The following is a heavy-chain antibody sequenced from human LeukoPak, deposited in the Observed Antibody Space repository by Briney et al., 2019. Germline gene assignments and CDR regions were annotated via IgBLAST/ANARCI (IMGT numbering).Heavy chain of an antibody. J-gene: IGHJ4*02. CDR2: INTNTGNP. CDR3: AKNGLGAVVKTD. V-gene: IGHV7-4-1*02. D-gene: IGHD3-22*01. CDR1: GYTFINYY. Sequence: ASVKVSCKASGYTFINYYMHWVRQAPGQGLEWMGWINTNTGNPTYAQGFTGRIVFSLDTSVSTAYLQISSLKAEDSAVYYCAKNGLGAVVKTDWGQGTLVTVSS.